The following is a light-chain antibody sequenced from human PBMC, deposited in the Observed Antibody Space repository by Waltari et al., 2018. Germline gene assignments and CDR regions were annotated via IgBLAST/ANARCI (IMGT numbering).Light chain of an antibody. CDR1: QRISNT. J-gene: IGKJ3*01. Sequence: IVLTQSPSTLSVSQGERATLYCRADQRISNTVAWYLQKPGQAPRLLSYYASTRATGIPGRFSGSGSGTEFILTITSLQPEDSAVYYCQQYSNWHDTFGPGTTVDIK. CDR2: YAS. CDR3: QQYSNWHDT. V-gene: IGKV3-15*01.